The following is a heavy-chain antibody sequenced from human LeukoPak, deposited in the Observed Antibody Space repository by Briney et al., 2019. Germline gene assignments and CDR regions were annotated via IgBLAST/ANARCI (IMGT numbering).Heavy chain of an antibody. Sequence: GASVKVSCKASGYTFTSYGISWVRQAPGQGLEWMGIINPSGGSTSYAQKFQGRVTMTRDTSTSTVYMELSSLRSEDTAVYYCARAGRGDDYGDYYFDYWGQGTLVTVSS. CDR2: INPSGGST. V-gene: IGHV1-46*01. D-gene: IGHD4-17*01. CDR3: ARAGRGDDYGDYYFDY. CDR1: GYTFTSYG. J-gene: IGHJ4*02.